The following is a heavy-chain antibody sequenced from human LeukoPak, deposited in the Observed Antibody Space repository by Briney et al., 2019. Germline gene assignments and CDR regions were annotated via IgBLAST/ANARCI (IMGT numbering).Heavy chain of an antibody. V-gene: IGHV4-59*01. CDR1: GGSISSYY. D-gene: IGHD3-10*01. CDR3: ARMVRGVIDY. J-gene: IGHJ4*02. Sequence: SETLSLTCTVSGGSISSYYWSWIRQPPGKGLEWIGYIYYSGSTNYNLSLKSRVTISVDTSKNQFSLKLSSVTAADTAVYYCARMVRGVIDYWGQGTLVTVSS. CDR2: IYYSGST.